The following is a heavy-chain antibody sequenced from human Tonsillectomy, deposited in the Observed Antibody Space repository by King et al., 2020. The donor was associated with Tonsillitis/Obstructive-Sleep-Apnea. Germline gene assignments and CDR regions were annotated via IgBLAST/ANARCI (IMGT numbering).Heavy chain of an antibody. D-gene: IGHD6-19*01. CDR1: GFTFSSYA. J-gene: IGHJ4*02. CDR3: VKEGGVAVAGFDY. CDR2: ISSNGGST. Sequence: QLVQYGGGLVQPGGSLRLSCSASGFTFSSYAMHWVRQAPGKGLEYVSAISSNGGSTYYADSVKGRFTISRDNSKNTLYLQMSSLRAEDTAVYYCVKEGGVAVAGFDYWGQGTLVTVSS. V-gene: IGHV3-64D*06.